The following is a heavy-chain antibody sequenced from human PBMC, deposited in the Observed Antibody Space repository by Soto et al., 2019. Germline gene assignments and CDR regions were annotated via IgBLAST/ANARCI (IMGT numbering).Heavy chain of an antibody. CDR3: ARVISRSYNQIDY. J-gene: IGHJ4*02. CDR1: GASITSSH. CDR2: MYYSGTT. Sequence: PSETLSLTCTVSGASITSSHWTWIRQSPGKGLEWIGYMYYSGTTNYNPSLKSRVTISVDTSRNQFSLKLNSVTAADTAMYYCARVISRSYNQIDYWGQGTLVTVSS. V-gene: IGHV4-59*01. D-gene: IGHD1-26*01.